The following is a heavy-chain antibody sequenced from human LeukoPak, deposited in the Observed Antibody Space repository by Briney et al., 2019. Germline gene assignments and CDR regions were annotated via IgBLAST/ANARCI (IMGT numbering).Heavy chain of an antibody. V-gene: IGHV4-39*01. CDR3: ARHCGSGCVSGMDV. D-gene: IGHD6-19*01. J-gene: IGHJ6*02. CDR1: GGSVSSDNYQ. Sequence: SETLSLTCSVSGGSVSSDNYQWNWIRQPPGKGLEWIGSIYYSGSTYYNPSLKSRVTLSVDTSKNQFSLKLSSVTAADTAVYYCARHCGSGCVSGMDVWGQGTTVTVSS. CDR2: IYYSGST.